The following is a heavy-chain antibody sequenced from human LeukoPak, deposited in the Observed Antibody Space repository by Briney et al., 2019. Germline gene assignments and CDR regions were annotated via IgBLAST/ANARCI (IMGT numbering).Heavy chain of an antibody. J-gene: IGHJ3*02. Sequence: GGSLRLSCEASGFTFRSYGMHWVRQAPGKGLEWVAVIWYDGRNKNYADSVKGRFTVSRDNSKNTLDLQMSSLRAEDTAVYYCAREQYGSDDALDIWGQGTLVTVSS. CDR2: IWYDGRNK. CDR3: AREQYGSDDALDI. V-gene: IGHV3-33*01. D-gene: IGHD3-10*01. CDR1: GFTFRSYG.